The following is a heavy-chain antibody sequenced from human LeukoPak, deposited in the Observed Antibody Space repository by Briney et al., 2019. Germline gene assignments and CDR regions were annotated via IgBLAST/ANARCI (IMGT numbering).Heavy chain of an antibody. J-gene: IGHJ4*02. Sequence: GESLKISCKSSGYTFTSYWIGWVRQMPGKGLESMAIIHPDDPDTRYSPSFQGQVTISADKSISTAYLQWSSLKASDTAMYYCARGYCSTTCCYYFDLWGQGTLVTVSS. CDR3: ARGYCSTTCCYYFDL. CDR2: IHPDDPDT. D-gene: IGHD2-2*01. CDR1: GYTFTSYW. V-gene: IGHV5-51*01.